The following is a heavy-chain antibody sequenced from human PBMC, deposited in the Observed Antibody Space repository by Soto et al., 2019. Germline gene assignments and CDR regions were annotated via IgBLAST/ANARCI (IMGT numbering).Heavy chain of an antibody. Sequence: QVQLQESGPGLVKPSQTLSLTCTVSGGSISSGDYYWSWIRQPPGKGLEWIGYIYYSGSTYYNPSLTSRVTISVDTSKNQLSLKLSSVAAADTAVYYCARDNAGYSYGYVGFDPWGQGTLVTVSS. CDR3: ARDNAGYSYGYVGFDP. D-gene: IGHD5-18*01. CDR2: IYYSGST. CDR1: GGSISSGDYY. V-gene: IGHV4-30-4*01. J-gene: IGHJ5*02.